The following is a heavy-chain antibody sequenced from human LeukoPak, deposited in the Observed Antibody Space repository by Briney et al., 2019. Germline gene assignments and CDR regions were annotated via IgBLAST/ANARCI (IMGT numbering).Heavy chain of an antibody. Sequence: GASVNVSCNASGGTFSSYAISWVRQAPGQELDWMGAIITIFGTAYYAQKFQGRVNITADESTSTAYMELSSLRSEDTAVYYCARAGQQLVRRNAFDIWGQGTLVTVSS. D-gene: IGHD6-13*01. CDR3: ARAGQQLVRRNAFDI. CDR2: IITIFGTA. J-gene: IGHJ3*02. V-gene: IGHV1-69*01. CDR1: GGTFSSYA.